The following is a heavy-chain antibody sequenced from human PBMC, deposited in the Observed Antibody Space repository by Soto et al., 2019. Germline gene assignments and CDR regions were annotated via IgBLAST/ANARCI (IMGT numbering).Heavy chain of an antibody. V-gene: IGHV3-30-3*01. Sequence: QVQLVESGGGVVQPGRSLRLSCAASGFTFSSYAMHWVRQAPGKGLEWVAVISYDGSNKYYADSVKGRFTISRDNSKNTLYLQMNSLRAEDTAVYYGARDRSSICDYWGQGTLVTVSS. CDR1: GFTFSSYA. D-gene: IGHD6-13*01. CDR2: ISYDGSNK. CDR3: ARDRSSICDY. J-gene: IGHJ4*02.